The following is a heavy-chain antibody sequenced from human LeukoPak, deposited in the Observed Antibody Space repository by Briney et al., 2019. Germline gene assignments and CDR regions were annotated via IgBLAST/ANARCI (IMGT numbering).Heavy chain of an antibody. V-gene: IGHV4-39*07. CDR2: INHSGST. Sequence: NPSETLSLTCTVSGGSISSYNSYWGWIRQPPGKGLEWIGEINHSGSTNYNPSLKSRVTISVDTSKNQFSLKLSSVTAADTAVYYCAFSSGYPLSVDWGQGTLVTVSS. J-gene: IGHJ4*02. D-gene: IGHD3-22*01. CDR3: AFSSGYPLSVD. CDR1: GGSISSYNSY.